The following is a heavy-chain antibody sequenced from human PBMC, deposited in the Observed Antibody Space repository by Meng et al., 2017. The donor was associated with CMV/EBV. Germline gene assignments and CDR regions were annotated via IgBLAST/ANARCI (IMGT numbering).Heavy chain of an antibody. CDR3: ARADYDFWSGYPLEFDP. Sequence: FTGYYMHWVRQAPGQGLEWMGWINPNNGGTNYAQKFQGRVTMTRDTSISTAYMELSRLRSDDTAVYYCARADYDFWSGYPLEFDPWGQGTLVTVSS. D-gene: IGHD3-3*01. CDR1: FTGYY. CDR2: INPNNGGT. V-gene: IGHV1-2*02. J-gene: IGHJ5*02.